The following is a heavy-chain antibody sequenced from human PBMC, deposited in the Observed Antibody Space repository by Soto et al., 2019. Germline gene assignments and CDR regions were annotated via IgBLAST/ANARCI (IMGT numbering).Heavy chain of an antibody. CDR2: IYYSGST. D-gene: IGHD6-6*01. J-gene: IGHJ6*03. V-gene: IGHV4-59*08. Sequence: PSETLSLTCTVSGGSISSYYWSWIRQPPGKGLEWIGYIYYSGSTNYNPSLKSRVTISVDTSKNQFSLKLSSVTAADTAVYYCASLVPDYIAARPGDYYYMDVWGKGTTVTVSS. CDR1: GGSISSYY. CDR3: ASLVPDYIAARPGDYYYMDV.